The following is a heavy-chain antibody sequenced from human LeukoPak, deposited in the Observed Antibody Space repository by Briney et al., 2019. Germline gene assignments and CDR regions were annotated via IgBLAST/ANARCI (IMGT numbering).Heavy chain of an antibody. J-gene: IGHJ4*02. D-gene: IGHD2-15*01. CDR3: ARDGAYCSGGSCYSDY. CDR1: GFTFSSYG. V-gene: IGHV3-21*01. Sequence: PGGSLRLSCAASGFTFSSYGMHWVRQAPGKGLEWVSSISSSSSYIYYADSVKGRFTISRDNAKNSLYLQMNSLRAEDTAVYYCARDGAYCSGGSCYSDYWGQGTLVTVSS. CDR2: ISSSSSYI.